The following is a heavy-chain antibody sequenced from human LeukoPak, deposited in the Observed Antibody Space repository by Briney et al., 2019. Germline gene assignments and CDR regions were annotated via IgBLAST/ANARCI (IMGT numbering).Heavy chain of an antibody. CDR3: ARDLYGDYTREKVFDY. CDR1: GDSVSINSAA. J-gene: IGHJ4*02. CDR2: TYYRSKWYN. Sequence: SQTLSLTFAISGDSVSINSAAWNWIRQSPSRGLEWLGRTYYRSKWYNDYAVSVKSRITINPDTSKNQFSLQLNSVTPEDTAVYYCARDLYGDYTREKVFDYWGQGTLVTVSS. V-gene: IGHV6-1*01. D-gene: IGHD4-17*01.